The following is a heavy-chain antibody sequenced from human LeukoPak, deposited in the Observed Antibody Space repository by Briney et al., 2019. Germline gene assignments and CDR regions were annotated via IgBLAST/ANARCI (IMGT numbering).Heavy chain of an antibody. CDR3: ARVTGYMVEDYFDY. J-gene: IGHJ4*02. D-gene: IGHD6-13*01. CDR1: GGSISSYY. V-gene: IGHV4-59*01. Sequence: SETLSLTCTVSGGSISSYYWSWIRQPPGKGLEWIGYIYYSGSTNYNPSLKSRVTISVDTSKNQFSLGLSSVTAADTALYYCARVTGYMVEDYFDYWGQGTLVTVSS. CDR2: IYYSGST.